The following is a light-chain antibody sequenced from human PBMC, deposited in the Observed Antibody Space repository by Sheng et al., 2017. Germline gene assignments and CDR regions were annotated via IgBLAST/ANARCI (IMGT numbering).Light chain of an antibody. Sequence: DIQLTQSPSSVSASVGDRVIITCRASQDVTTSLAWYQHKPGRAPKVLISKASDLESGVPPRFSGSGSETEFTLTIRNLLPEDFATYYCQQAENFPYTFGQGTRLDIK. CDR2: KAS. CDR1: QDVTTS. V-gene: IGKV1-12*01. J-gene: IGKJ2*01. CDR3: QQAENFPYT.